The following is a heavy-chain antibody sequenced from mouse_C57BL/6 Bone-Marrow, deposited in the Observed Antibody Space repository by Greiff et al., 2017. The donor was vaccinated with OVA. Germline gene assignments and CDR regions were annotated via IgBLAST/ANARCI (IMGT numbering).Heavy chain of an antibody. Sequence: VQLQQSGPELVKPGASVKISCKASGYTFTDYYMNWVKQSPGKSLEWIGDINPNNGGTSYNQKFKGKATLTVDKSSSTAYMELRSLTSEDSAVYYCARDYGSSYWYFDVWGTGTTVTVSS. CDR2: INPNNGGT. J-gene: IGHJ1*03. CDR1: GYTFTDYY. V-gene: IGHV1-26*01. CDR3: ARDYGSSYWYFDV. D-gene: IGHD1-1*01.